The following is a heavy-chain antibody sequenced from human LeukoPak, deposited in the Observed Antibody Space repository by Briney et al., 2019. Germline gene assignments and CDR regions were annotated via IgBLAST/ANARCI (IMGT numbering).Heavy chain of an antibody. D-gene: IGHD5-18*01. CDR3: ARHLTGYSYGFGAFDI. CDR2: IYYGGST. Sequence: PSETLSLTCTVSGGSISSYYWSWLRQPPGKGLEWIGYIYYGGSTNYNPSLKSRVTISVDTSKNQFSLKLSSVTAADTGVYYCARHLTGYSYGFGAFDIWGQGTMVTVSS. V-gene: IGHV4-59*08. CDR1: GGSISSYY. J-gene: IGHJ3*02.